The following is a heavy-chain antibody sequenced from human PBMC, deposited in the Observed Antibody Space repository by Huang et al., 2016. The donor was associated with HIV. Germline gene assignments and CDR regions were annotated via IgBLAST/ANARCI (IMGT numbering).Heavy chain of an antibody. Sequence: QVQLQESGPGLVKPSETLSLTCTVSGGSVSSGSYYWSWIRQPPGKGLEWSGYIYYSGSTNYNPALKSRVTISVDTSKNQFSLKLSSVTAADTAVYYCAREMAARPGFDYWGQGTLVTVSS. CDR3: AREMAARPGFDY. CDR1: GGSVSSGSYY. V-gene: IGHV4-61*01. D-gene: IGHD6-19*01. CDR2: IYYSGST. J-gene: IGHJ4*02.